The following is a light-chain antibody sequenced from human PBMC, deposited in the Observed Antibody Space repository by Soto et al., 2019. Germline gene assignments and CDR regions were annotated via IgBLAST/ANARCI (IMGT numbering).Light chain of an antibody. CDR1: KSISNY. CDR3: QQSHSTPWT. J-gene: IGKJ1*01. V-gene: IGKV1-39*01. CDR2: AAS. Sequence: DIEVTQSPSSLSASVGDRVRVTARASKSISNYLNWYQQKPGKGPKLLIYAASSLQGGDPSRFSGSGSGTDFTLTITSLLPEDFASYYCQQSHSTPWTFGQGTKLDIK.